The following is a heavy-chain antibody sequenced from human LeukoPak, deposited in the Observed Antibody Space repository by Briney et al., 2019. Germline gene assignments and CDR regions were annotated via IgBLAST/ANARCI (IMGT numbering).Heavy chain of an antibody. CDR3: AKGQVGGYSSSLYYYYGMDV. Sequence: GGSLRLSCAASGFTFSSYAMSWVRQAPGKGLEWVSAISGSGGSTYYADSVKGRFTISRDNSKNTLYLQMNSLRAEDTAVYYCAKGQVGGYSSSLYYYYGMDVWGKGTTVTVSS. J-gene: IGHJ6*04. V-gene: IGHV3-23*01. D-gene: IGHD6-13*01. CDR1: GFTFSSYA. CDR2: ISGSGGST.